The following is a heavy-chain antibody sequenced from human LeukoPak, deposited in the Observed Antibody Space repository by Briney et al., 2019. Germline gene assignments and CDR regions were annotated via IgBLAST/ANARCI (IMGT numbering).Heavy chain of an antibody. CDR1: GYTFTSYD. CDR2: MNANSGNT. Sequence: ASVKVSCKASGYTFTSYDINWVRQATGQGLEWMGWMNANSGNTGYAQKFQGRVTMTRNTSISTAYMELSSLRSEDTAVYYCASTNIVATIYHYWGQGTLVTVSS. V-gene: IGHV1-8*01. D-gene: IGHD5-12*01. CDR3: ASTNIVATIYHY. J-gene: IGHJ4*02.